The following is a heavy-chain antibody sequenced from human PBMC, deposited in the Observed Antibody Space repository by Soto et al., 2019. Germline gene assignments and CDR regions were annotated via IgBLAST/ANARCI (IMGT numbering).Heavy chain of an antibody. CDR2: ISYDESDT. V-gene: IGHV3-30*18. Sequence: GGSLILSCAASGFSFQIFVLLWVRQAPGKGLEWVAVISYDESDTYYGDSVKGRFTISRDNSKNTLYLQMNSLRVEDTAVYYCAKADGSSWAPFYDYWGQGT. D-gene: IGHD6-13*01. CDR1: GFSFQIFV. CDR3: AKADGSSWAPFYDY. J-gene: IGHJ4*02.